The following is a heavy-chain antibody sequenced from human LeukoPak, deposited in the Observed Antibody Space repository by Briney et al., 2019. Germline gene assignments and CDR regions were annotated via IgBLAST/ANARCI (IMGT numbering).Heavy chain of an antibody. Sequence: PSETLSLTCTVSGGSISSSSYYWGWIRQPPGKGLEWIGTIYYSGTTYYNPSLESRVSISGDMSKNQFSLKVNSVTAADTAVYYCGGWWHHLSFDYWGQGALVTVSS. D-gene: IGHD2-15*01. CDR3: GGWWHHLSFDY. CDR2: IYYSGTT. CDR1: GGSISSSSYY. V-gene: IGHV4-39*01. J-gene: IGHJ4*02.